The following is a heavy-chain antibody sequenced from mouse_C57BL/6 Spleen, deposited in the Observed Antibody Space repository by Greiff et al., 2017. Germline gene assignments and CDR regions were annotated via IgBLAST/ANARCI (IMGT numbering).Heavy chain of an antibody. CDR2: IDPETGGT. CDR1: GYTFTDYE. CDR3: TRGGYGSSYAMDY. J-gene: IGHJ4*01. Sequence: VQLQQSGAKLVRPGASVTLSCKASGYTFTDYEMHWVKQTPVHGLEWIGAIDPETGGTAYNQKFKGKAILTADKSSSTAYMELRSLTSEDSAVYYCTRGGYGSSYAMDYWGQGTSVTVSS. D-gene: IGHD1-1*01. V-gene: IGHV1-15*01.